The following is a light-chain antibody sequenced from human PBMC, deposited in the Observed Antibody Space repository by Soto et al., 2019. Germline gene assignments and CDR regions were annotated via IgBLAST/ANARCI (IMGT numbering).Light chain of an antibody. Sequence: QSALTQPASVSGSPGQSIAISCTGTSSEVGGYNYVSWYQQHPGKAPKLIIYDVSNRPSGISNRFSGSKSGNTASLTISGLQAEDEADYYCTSYTSSITYVFGTGTKVTVL. CDR1: SSEVGGYNY. J-gene: IGLJ1*01. V-gene: IGLV2-14*01. CDR2: DVS. CDR3: TSYTSSITYV.